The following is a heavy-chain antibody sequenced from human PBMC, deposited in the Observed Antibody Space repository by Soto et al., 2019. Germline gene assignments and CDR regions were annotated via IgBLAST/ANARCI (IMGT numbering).Heavy chain of an antibody. CDR1: LFTFSSDA. Sequence: RWSLRLSCPASLFTFSSDAMSWGRQAPGKGLEWVSAISGSGGSTYYADSVKGRFTISRDNSKNTLYLQMNSLRAEDTAVYYCAKESTVTDPYYFDYWGQGTLVTVSS. CDR3: AKESTVTDPYYFDY. CDR2: ISGSGGST. D-gene: IGHD4-17*01. J-gene: IGHJ4*02. V-gene: IGHV3-23*01.